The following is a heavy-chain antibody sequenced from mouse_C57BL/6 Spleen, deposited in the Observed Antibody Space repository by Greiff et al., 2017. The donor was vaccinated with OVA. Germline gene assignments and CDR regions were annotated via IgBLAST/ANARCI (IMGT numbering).Heavy chain of an antibody. J-gene: IGHJ1*03. Sequence: EVMLVESGGGLVQPGGSLKLSCAASGFTFSDYGMAWVRQAPRKGPEWVAFISNLAYSIYYADTVTGRFTISRENAKNTLYLEMSSLRSEDTAMYYCARLGSDWYFDVWGTGTTVTVSS. CDR1: GFTFSDYG. CDR3: ARLGSDWYFDV. CDR2: ISNLAYSI. V-gene: IGHV5-15*01.